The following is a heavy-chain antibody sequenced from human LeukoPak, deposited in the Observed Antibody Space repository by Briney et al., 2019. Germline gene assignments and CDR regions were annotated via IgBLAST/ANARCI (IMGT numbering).Heavy chain of an antibody. CDR2: INHSGST. D-gene: IGHD3-16*01. J-gene: IGHJ6*03. Sequence: SETLSLTCAVYGGSSSGYYWSWIRQPPGKGLEWIGEINHSGSTNYNPSLKSRVTISVDTSKNQFSLKLSSVTAADTAVYYCASLPFLGYMDVWGKGTTVTVSS. CDR1: GGSSSGYY. V-gene: IGHV4-34*01. CDR3: ASLPFLGYMDV.